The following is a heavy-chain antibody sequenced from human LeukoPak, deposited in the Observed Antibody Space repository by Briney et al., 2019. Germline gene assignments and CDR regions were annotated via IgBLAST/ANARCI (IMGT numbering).Heavy chain of an antibody. V-gene: IGHV3-48*01. Sequence: PGGSLRLSCVASGFSFTTYSMHWVRQAPGKGLEWVSYISIDSTTIYYAASAKGRFTISRDNVKNSLYLQMNSLRAEDTAVYYCASGLWTYGYWGQGTLVTVSS. D-gene: IGHD3-10*01. CDR2: ISIDSTTI. J-gene: IGHJ4*02. CDR3: ASGLWTYGY. CDR1: GFSFTTYS.